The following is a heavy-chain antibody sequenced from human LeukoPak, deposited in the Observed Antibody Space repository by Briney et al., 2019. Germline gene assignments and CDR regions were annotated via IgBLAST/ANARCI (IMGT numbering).Heavy chain of an antibody. Sequence: GGSLRLSRAASGFTFSSYDMHWVRQPTGKGLEWVSAIGTAGDPYYPDSVKGRFTISRENAKNSLYLQMNSLRAGDTAVYYCARSTYYYDNSGYWRAFDIWGQGTMVTVAS. CDR1: GFTFSSYD. J-gene: IGHJ3*02. V-gene: IGHV3-13*05. CDR2: IGTAGDP. D-gene: IGHD3-22*01. CDR3: ARSTYYYDNSGYWRAFDI.